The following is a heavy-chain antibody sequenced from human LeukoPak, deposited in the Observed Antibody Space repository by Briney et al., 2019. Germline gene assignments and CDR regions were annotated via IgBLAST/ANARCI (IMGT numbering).Heavy chain of an antibody. CDR1: GFIFSSYS. Sequence: GGSLRLSCAASGFIFSSYSMNWVRQAPGKGLEWVSYISSSSSTIYYADSVKGRFTISRDNAKNSLSLQMNSLRAEDTAVYYCARVRKTTVVTFPDYWGQGTLVTVSS. CDR3: ARVRKTTVVTFPDY. J-gene: IGHJ4*02. V-gene: IGHV3-48*01. CDR2: ISSSSSTI. D-gene: IGHD4-23*01.